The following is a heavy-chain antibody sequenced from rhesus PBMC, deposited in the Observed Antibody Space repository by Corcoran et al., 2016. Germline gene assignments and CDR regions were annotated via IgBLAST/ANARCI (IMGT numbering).Heavy chain of an antibody. CDR3: ASPGTTPSSLDV. Sequence: QVQLQESGPGLVKPSETLSLTCAVSGGSFSGYYLGWIRQPPGKGLEWIGCSSGMGGKTDSHPPLNSRVTLSVATSNNQLSLKLGSLTAADTAVYYCASPGTTPSSLDVWGRGVLVTVSS. J-gene: IGHJ5-2*02. V-gene: IGHV4S11*01. D-gene: IGHD1-20*01. CDR2: SSGMGGKT. CDR1: GGSFSGYY.